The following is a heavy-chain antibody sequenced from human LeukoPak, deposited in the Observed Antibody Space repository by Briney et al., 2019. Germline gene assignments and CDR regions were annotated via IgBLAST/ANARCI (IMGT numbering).Heavy chain of an antibody. CDR1: GFTFSSYG. CDR2: ISGSGDYT. J-gene: IGHJ6*03. CDR3: AKGGIAVAGTSYYYYMDV. D-gene: IGHD6-19*01. Sequence: GGSLRLSCAASGFTFSSYGMSWVRRAPGKGLGWVSAISGSGDYTYYADSVKGRFAISRDNSKNKLYLQMNSLRAEATAVYYCAKGGIAVAGTSYYYYMDVGGKGTTVTISS. V-gene: IGHV3-23*01.